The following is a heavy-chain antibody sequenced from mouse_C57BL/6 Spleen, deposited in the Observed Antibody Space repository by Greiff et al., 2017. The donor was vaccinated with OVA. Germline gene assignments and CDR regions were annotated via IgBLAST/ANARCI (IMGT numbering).Heavy chain of an antibody. CDR2: LSSGGSYT. J-gene: IGHJ2*01. D-gene: IGHD1-1*01. V-gene: IGHV5-6*01. CDR3: ASLTTVVASWYFDY. CDR1: GFPFSSYG. Sequence: EVKVVESGGDLVKPGGSLKLSCAASGFPFSSYGMSWVRQTPDKRLGWVATLSSGGSYTYYPDSVKGRFTISRDNAKNTLYLQMSSLKSEDTAMYYCASLTTVVASWYFDYWGQGTTLTVSS.